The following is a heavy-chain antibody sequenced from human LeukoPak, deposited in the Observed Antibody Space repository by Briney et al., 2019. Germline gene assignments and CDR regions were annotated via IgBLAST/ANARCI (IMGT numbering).Heavy chain of an antibody. Sequence: SETLSLTCAVYGGSFSGYYWSWIRQPPGEGLEWIGEINHSGSTNYNPSLKSRVTISVDTSKNQFSLKLSSVTAADTAVYYCASGGGIDAFDIWGQGTMVTVSS. D-gene: IGHD3-16*01. J-gene: IGHJ3*02. CDR1: GGSFSGYY. V-gene: IGHV4-34*01. CDR2: INHSGST. CDR3: ASGGGIDAFDI.